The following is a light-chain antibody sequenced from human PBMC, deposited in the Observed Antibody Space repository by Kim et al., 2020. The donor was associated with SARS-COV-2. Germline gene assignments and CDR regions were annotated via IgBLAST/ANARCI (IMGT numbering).Light chain of an antibody. Sequence: DIQMTQSPSSLSSSVGDRVTITCRASQSISGFLNWYQKKPGKAPKLLIYAASNLQSGVPSRFSGSGSGTDFTLTISSLQPEDFAIYFCQQNYTTPTTFGLGTRLEIK. CDR1: QSISGF. CDR2: AAS. CDR3: QQNYTTPTT. J-gene: IGKJ5*01. V-gene: IGKV1-39*01.